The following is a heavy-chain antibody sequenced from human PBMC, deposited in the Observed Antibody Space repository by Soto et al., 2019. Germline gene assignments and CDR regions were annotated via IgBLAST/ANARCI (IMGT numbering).Heavy chain of an antibody. Sequence: SETLSLTCTVSGGSISSSSYYWGWIRQPPGKGLEWIGRIYYSGSTYYNPSLKSRVTISVDTSKNQFSLKLSSVTAADTAVFYCARLWTTVTSYYFDYWGQGTLVTVSS. CDR2: IYYSGST. D-gene: IGHD4-17*01. CDR3: ARLWTTVTSYYFDY. V-gene: IGHV4-39*01. J-gene: IGHJ4*02. CDR1: GGSISSSSYY.